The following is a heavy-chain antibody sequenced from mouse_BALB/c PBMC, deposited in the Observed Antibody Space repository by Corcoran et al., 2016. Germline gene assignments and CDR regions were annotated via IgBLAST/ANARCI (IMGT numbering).Heavy chain of an antibody. CDR1: GFNIKDTY. CDR2: IDPANGNT. V-gene: IGHV14-3*02. D-gene: IGHD1-1*01. J-gene: IGHJ2*01. Sequence: EDQLQQSGAELVKPGASVKLSCTASGFNIKDTYMHWVKQRPKQGLEWIGRIDPANGNTKYDPKFQGKATITADTSANTAYLQLSSLTSEDTAVYYCYYYGSSDYWGQGTTLTVSS. CDR3: YYYGSSDY.